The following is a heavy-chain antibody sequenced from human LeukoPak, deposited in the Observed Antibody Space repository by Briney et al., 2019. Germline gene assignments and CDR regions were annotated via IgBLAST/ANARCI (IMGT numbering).Heavy chain of an antibody. CDR1: GGSFSSGSYD. D-gene: IGHD1-1*01. CDR2: IYTSGST. CDR3: ARQRTWNHEFDY. Sequence: SQTLSLTCTVAGGSFSSGSYDWGWIRQPAGKGREWIGRIYTSGSTNYNPSLKTRVTISVDTSKNQFSLKLSSVTAADTAVYHCARQRTWNHEFDYWGRGTLVTVYS. V-gene: IGHV4-61*02. J-gene: IGHJ4*02.